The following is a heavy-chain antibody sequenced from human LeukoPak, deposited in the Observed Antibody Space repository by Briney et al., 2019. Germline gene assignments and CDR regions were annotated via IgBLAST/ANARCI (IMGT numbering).Heavy chain of an antibody. CDR3: AKDYDSSGYYLGSYFQH. V-gene: IGHV3-23*01. D-gene: IGHD3-22*01. CDR2: ISGSGGST. CDR1: GFTFSSYA. Sequence: PGGSLRLSCAASGFTFSSYAMSWVRQAPGKGLEWVSAISGSGGSTYYADSVKGRFTISRDNSKNTLYLQMNSLRAEDTAVYYCAKDYDSSGYYLGSYFQHWGQGTLVTVSS. J-gene: IGHJ1*01.